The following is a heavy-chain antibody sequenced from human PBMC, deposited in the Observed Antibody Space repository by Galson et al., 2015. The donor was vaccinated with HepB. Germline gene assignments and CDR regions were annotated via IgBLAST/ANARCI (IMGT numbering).Heavy chain of an antibody. V-gene: IGHV4-34*01. J-gene: IGHJ4*02. CDR3: ARGRRESRVVITKGFFDY. CDR2: INHSGST. Sequence: ETLSLTCAVYGGSFSGYYWSWIRQPPGKGLEWIGEINHSGSTNYNPSLKSRVTISVDTSKNQFSLKLSSVTAADTAVYYCARGRRESRVVITKGFFDYWGQGTLVTVSS. CDR1: GGSFSGYY. D-gene: IGHD3-22*01.